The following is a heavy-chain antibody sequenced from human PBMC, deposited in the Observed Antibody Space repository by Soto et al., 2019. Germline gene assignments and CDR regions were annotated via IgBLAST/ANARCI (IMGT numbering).Heavy chain of an antibody. V-gene: IGHV1-18*01. CDR1: GYTFTNYG. CDR3: ARQKYSSAWYSLDF. CDR2: ISAHNTNT. D-gene: IGHD6-19*01. Sequence: ASVKVSCKASGYTFTNYGISWARQAPGQGLEWMGWISAHNTNTIYAQNFQGRVTMTADTSTSTAYMELRSLRSDDTAIYYCARQKYSSAWYSLDFWGQGALVTVSS. J-gene: IGHJ4*02.